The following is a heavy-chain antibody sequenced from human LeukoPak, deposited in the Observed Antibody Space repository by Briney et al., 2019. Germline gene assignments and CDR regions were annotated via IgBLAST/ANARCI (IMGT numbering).Heavy chain of an antibody. CDR2: ITASGATT. CDR1: GFTFSAHA. J-gene: IGHJ6*03. CDR3: ARAEAAGDNRGGYYYFYMDV. D-gene: IGHD6-25*01. Sequence: PGGSLRLSCAASGFTFSAHAMNWVRQAPGKWLEWVAAITASGATTYYADSVKGRFTISRDGPQSTLYLQMNSLRAEDTAVYYCARAEAAGDNRGGYYYFYMDVWGKGTTVTVSS. V-gene: IGHV3-23*01.